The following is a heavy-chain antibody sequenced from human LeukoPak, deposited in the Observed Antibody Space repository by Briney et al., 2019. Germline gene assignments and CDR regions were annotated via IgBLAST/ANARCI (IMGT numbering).Heavy chain of an antibody. CDR3: ARGSYPPYYFDY. Sequence: SETLSLTCTVSGGSISSYYWSWIRQPPGKGLEWIGYIYYTGITYYNPSLKSPVTISVDTSKNQFSLNLSSVTAADTAVYYCARGSYPPYYFDYWGQGTLVTVSS. J-gene: IGHJ4*02. D-gene: IGHD1-26*01. CDR2: IYYTGIT. V-gene: IGHV4-59*12. CDR1: GGSISSYY.